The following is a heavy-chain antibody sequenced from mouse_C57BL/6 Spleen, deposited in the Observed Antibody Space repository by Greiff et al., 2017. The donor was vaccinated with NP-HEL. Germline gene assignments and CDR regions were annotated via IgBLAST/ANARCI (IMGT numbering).Heavy chain of an antibody. CDR3: ARGLLRNYYAMDY. J-gene: IGHJ4*01. CDR1: GYTFTSYW. V-gene: IGHV1-59*01. D-gene: IGHD1-1*01. CDR2: IDPSDSYT. Sequence: QVQLQQPGAELVRPGTSVKLSCKASGYTFTSYWMHWVKQRPGQGLEWIGVIDPSDSYTNYNQKLKGKATLTVDTSSSTAYMQLSSLTSEYSAVYYCARGLLRNYYAMDYWGQGTSVTVSS.